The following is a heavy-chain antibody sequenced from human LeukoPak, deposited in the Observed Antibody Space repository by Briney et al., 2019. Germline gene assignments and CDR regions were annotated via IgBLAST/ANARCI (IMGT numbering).Heavy chain of an antibody. D-gene: IGHD7-27*01. Sequence: SETLSLTCTVSGGSISSYYWNWIRQPAGKGLEWIGRIYTTGTTNYNPSLKSRVTISVDTSKNQLSLKLRSVTAADTAVYYCARELGFNWFDPWGQGTRVTVSS. CDR2: IYTTGTT. CDR3: ARELGFNWFDP. J-gene: IGHJ5*02. CDR1: GGSISSYY. V-gene: IGHV4-4*07.